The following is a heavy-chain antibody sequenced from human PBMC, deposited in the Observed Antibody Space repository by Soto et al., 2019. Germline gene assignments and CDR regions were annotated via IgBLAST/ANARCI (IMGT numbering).Heavy chain of an antibody. Sequence: PSETLSLTCAVSGGSISSGGYSWSWIRQPPGKGPEWIGYMYHSGTSYYNPSLKSRVTISVDRSKNQFSLKLSSVTAADTAVYYCARSDGRYWGQGTLVTVSS. J-gene: IGHJ4*02. CDR2: MYHSGTS. CDR1: GGSISSGGYS. CDR3: ARSDGRY. V-gene: IGHV4-30-2*02.